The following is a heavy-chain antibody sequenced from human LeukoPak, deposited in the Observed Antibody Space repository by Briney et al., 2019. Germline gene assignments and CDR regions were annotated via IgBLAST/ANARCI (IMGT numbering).Heavy chain of an antibody. V-gene: IGHV3-23*01. CDR3: ARVGTGTSGYFDY. J-gene: IGHJ4*02. CDR2: ISGSGAST. D-gene: IGHD2-8*01. CDR1: GFTFSSYA. Sequence: GGSLRLSCAASGFTFSSYALSWVRQAPGKGLEWVSSISGSGASTYYADSVKGRFTISRENSKNTVYLQMNSLRGEDTAMYYCARVGTGTSGYFDYWGQGALVTVSS.